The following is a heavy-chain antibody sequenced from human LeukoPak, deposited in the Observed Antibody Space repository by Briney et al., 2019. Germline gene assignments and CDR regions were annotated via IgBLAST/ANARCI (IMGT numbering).Heavy chain of an antibody. D-gene: IGHD2-15*01. CDR1: GGTFSSYA. CDR2: IVPILCIA. CDR3: ARRYCSGGSCYSGFEDYYYYGMDV. J-gene: IGHJ6*02. V-gene: IGHV1-69*04. Sequence: SVKVSCKASGGTFSSYAVSWLRQAPGQGLEWMGSIVPILCIANYAQKFQGRVTITADKSTSTAYMELSSLRSEDTAVYYCARRYCSGGSCYSGFEDYYYYGMDVWGQGTTVTVSS.